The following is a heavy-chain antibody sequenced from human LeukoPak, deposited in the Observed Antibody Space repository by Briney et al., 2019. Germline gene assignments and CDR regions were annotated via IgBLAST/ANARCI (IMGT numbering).Heavy chain of an antibody. CDR2: IYSGDNT. CDR3: AGRRVLDASFDY. D-gene: IGHD3-16*01. Sequence: GGSLRLSCAASGFTVSNNYMSWVRQAPGKGLEWVSVIYSGDNTYYVEPVKGRFTISRDNSKNTLFLQMNRLRAEDTAVCYCAGRRVLDASFDYWGQGTLVTVSS. V-gene: IGHV3-66*02. J-gene: IGHJ4*02. CDR1: GFTVSNNY.